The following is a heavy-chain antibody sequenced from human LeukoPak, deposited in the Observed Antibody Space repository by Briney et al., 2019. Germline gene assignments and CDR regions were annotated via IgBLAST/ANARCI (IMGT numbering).Heavy chain of an antibody. V-gene: IGHV1-2*02. CDR2: INPNSGGT. D-gene: IGHD3-16*02. J-gene: IGHJ4*02. CDR1: GYTFTGYY. CDR3: ARARKLRLGELSSDY. Sequence: ASVKVSCXASGYTFTGYYMHWVRQAPGQGLGWMGWINPNSGGTNYAQKFQGRVTMTRDTSISTAYMELSRLRSDDTAVYYCARARKLRLGELSSDYWGQGTLVTVSS.